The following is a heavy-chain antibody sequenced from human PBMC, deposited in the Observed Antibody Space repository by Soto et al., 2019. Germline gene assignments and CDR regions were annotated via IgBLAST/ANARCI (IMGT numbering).Heavy chain of an antibody. CDR1: GFIFSDYY. CDR2: ISSSGSTI. D-gene: IGHD3-22*01. J-gene: IGHJ4*02. CDR3: ARDQGSGYWTVDY. V-gene: IGHV3-11*01. Sequence: QVHLVESGGGLVKPGGSLRLSCAASGFIFSDYYMTWIRQAPGKGLEWVSYISSSGSTIYYAESVKGRFTVSRDNAENSVYLQMNRLRAEDTAVYYCARDQGSGYWTVDYWGQGTLVTVSS.